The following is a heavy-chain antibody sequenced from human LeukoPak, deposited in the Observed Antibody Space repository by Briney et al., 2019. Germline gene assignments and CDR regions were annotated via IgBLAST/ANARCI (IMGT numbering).Heavy chain of an antibody. J-gene: IGHJ3*02. D-gene: IGHD3-10*01. Sequence: GASVKVSCKASGYTFTGYYMNWVRQAPGQGLEWMGWINPNSGGTNYAQKFQGRVTMTRDTSISTAYMELSRLRSDDTAVYYCARDRSGMDAFDIWGQGTMVTVSS. CDR1: GYTFTGYY. V-gene: IGHV1-2*02. CDR2: INPNSGGT. CDR3: ARDRSGMDAFDI.